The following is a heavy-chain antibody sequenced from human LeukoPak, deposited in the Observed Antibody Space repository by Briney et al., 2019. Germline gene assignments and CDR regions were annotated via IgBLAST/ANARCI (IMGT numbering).Heavy chain of an antibody. CDR1: GGSISSGGYS. CDR3: ARVVGSWVFFDY. J-gene: IGHJ4*02. V-gene: IGHV4-30-2*01. D-gene: IGHD6-13*01. CDR2: IYHSGST. Sequence: SETLSLTCAVSGGSISSGGYSWSWIRQPPGKGLEWIGYIYHSGSTYYNPSLKSRVTISVDRSKNQFPLKLSSVTAAATAVYYCARVVGSWVFFDYWGQGTLVTVSS.